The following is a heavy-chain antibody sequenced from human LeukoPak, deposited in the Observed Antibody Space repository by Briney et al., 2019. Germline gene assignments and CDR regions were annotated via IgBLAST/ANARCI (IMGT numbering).Heavy chain of an antibody. D-gene: IGHD4-17*01. J-gene: IGHJ3*02. CDR2: ISWNSGSI. CDR3: AKGAYGDYRHGAFDI. Sequence: PGGSLRLSCAASGFTFDGYAMHWVRQAPGKGLEWVSGISWNSGSIGYADSVKGRFTISRDNAKNSLYLQMNSLRAEDTALYYCAKGAYGDYRHGAFDIWGQGTMVTVSS. V-gene: IGHV3-9*01. CDR1: GFTFDGYA.